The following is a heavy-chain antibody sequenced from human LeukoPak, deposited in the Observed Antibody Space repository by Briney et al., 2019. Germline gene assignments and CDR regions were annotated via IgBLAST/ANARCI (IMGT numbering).Heavy chain of an antibody. D-gene: IGHD3-10*01. CDR3: ARDTPMVRGVYDY. V-gene: IGHV3-11*06. CDR1: GFTFSDYY. J-gene: IGHJ4*02. CDR2: ISSSSYT. Sequence: GGSLRLSRAASGFTFSDYYMSWIRQAPGKGLEWVSYISSSSYTNYADSVKGRFTISRDNAKNSLYLQMNSLRAEDTAVYYCARDTPMVRGVYDYWGQGTLVTVSS.